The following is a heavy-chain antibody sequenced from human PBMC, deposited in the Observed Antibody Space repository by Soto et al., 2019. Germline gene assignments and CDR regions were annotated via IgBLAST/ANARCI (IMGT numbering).Heavy chain of an antibody. D-gene: IGHD4-17*01. CDR1: GGSFSGYY. CDR3: ARGSPTTVTNAYFDY. J-gene: IGHJ4*02. CDR2: INHSGST. V-gene: IGHV4-34*01. Sequence: SETLSLTCAVYGGSFSGYYWSWIRQPPGKGLEWIGEINHSGSTNYNPSLKSRVTISVDTSKNQFSLRLSSVTAADTAVYYCARGSPTTVTNAYFDYWGQGTLVTVSS.